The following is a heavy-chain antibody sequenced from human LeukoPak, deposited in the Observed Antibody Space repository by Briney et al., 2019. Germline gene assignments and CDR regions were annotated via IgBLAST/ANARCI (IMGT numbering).Heavy chain of an antibody. D-gene: IGHD6-19*01. Sequence: SETLSLTCTVSGGSISSYYWSWIRQPPGKGLQWIGYIYYSGSTNYNPSLKSRVTISVDTSKNQFSLKLSSVTAADTAVYYCARRGIAVAGSYYYYYMDVWGKGTTVTVSS. CDR2: IYYSGST. J-gene: IGHJ6*03. CDR1: GGSISSYY. CDR3: ARRGIAVAGSYYYYYMDV. V-gene: IGHV4-59*08.